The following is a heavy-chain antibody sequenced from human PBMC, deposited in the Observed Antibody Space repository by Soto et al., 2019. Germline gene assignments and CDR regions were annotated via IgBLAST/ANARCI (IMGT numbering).Heavy chain of an antibody. D-gene: IGHD6-19*01. J-gene: IGHJ6*02. Sequence: QVQLVQSGAEVKKPGSSVKVSCKASGGTFSSYAISWVRQAPGQGLEWMGGIIPIFGTANYAQKFQGRVTNTADXXTXTXXMELSSLRSEDTAVYYCARGKWLVKGSYYYDGMDVWGQGTTVTVSS. V-gene: IGHV1-69*12. CDR3: ARGKWLVKGSYYYDGMDV. CDR1: GGTFSSYA. CDR2: IIPIFGTA.